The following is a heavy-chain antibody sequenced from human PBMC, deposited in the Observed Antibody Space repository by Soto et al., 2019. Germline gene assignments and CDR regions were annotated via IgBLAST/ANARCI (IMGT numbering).Heavy chain of an antibody. CDR3: AHTRAPLVPAAIYYYYYGMDV. CDR2: IYWDDDK. CDR1: GFSLSTSGVG. V-gene: IGHV2-5*02. Sequence: QITLKESGRTLVKPTQTLTLTCTFSGFSLSTSGVGVGWIRQPPGKALAWLALIYWDDDKRYSPSLKSRLTITKDTSKNQVVLTMNNMDRVDTATYYCAHTRAPLVPAAIYYYYYGMDVWGQGTTVTVSS. D-gene: IGHD2-2*01. J-gene: IGHJ6*02.